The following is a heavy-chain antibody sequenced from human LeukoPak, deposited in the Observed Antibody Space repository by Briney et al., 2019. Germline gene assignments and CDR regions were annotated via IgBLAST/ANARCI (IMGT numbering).Heavy chain of an antibody. CDR2: ISYDGSNK. CDR1: GFTFSSYA. D-gene: IGHD3-10*01. Sequence: GGSLRLSCAASGFTFSSYAMHWVRQAPGKGLGWVAVISYDGSNKYYADSVKGRFTISRDNSKNTLYLQMNSLRAEDTAVYYCARDPPVFFGELIVGLFDYWGQGTLVTVSS. CDR3: ARDPPVFFGELIVGLFDY. V-gene: IGHV3-30-3*01. J-gene: IGHJ4*02.